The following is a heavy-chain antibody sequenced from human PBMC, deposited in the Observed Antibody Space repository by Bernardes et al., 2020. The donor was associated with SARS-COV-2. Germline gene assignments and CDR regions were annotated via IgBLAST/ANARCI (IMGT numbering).Heavy chain of an antibody. D-gene: IGHD2-2*01. CDR3: VRDACSSSATCYVPNFDS. CDR2: IYSGGST. J-gene: IGHJ4*02. CDR1: GFSVTSNY. Sequence: GGSLRLSCAASGFSVTSNYMNWVRQAPGKGLEWGSVIYSGGSTYYADSVRGRFTISRDSSKNTLYLQMNSLRDEDTAVYYCVRDACSSSATCYVPNFDSWGQGTLDTVSS. V-gene: IGHV3-66*01.